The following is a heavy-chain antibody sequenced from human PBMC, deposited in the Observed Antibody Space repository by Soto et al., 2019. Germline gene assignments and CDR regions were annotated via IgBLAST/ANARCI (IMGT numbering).Heavy chain of an antibody. Sequence: KTSETLSLTCSVLGDSISDTRYYWGWIRQSPEKGLEWIGSISHDGHAYYNPSLKSRVTLFADTSRNQFSLKMKSVTVADTALYFCARKVYGDYLGGNWFDPWGQGARVTVSS. J-gene: IGHJ5*02. V-gene: IGHV4-39*01. CDR3: ARKVYGDYLGGNWFDP. CDR2: ISHDGHA. D-gene: IGHD4-17*01. CDR1: GDSISDTRYY.